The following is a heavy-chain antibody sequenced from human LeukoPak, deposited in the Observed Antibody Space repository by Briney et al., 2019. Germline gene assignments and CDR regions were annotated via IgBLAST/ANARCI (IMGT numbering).Heavy chain of an antibody. CDR2: IYYSGST. Sequence: PSETLSLTCTVSGGSISSYYWSWIRQAPGKGLEWIGYIYYSGSTNYNPSLKSRVTISVDTSKNQFSLKLSSETAADTAVYYCARDAVGSNWFDPWGQGTLVTVSS. J-gene: IGHJ5*02. D-gene: IGHD1-26*01. CDR1: GGSISSYY. CDR3: ARDAVGSNWFDP. V-gene: IGHV4-59*01.